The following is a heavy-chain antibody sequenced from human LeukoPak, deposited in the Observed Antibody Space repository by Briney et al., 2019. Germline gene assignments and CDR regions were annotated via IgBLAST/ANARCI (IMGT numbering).Heavy chain of an antibody. CDR3: ARDRRAPYYYDSSGYSDY. J-gene: IGHJ4*02. CDR1: GGTFSSYA. V-gene: IGHV1-69*04. D-gene: IGHD3-22*01. CDR2: IIPIFGIA. Sequence: SVKVSCKASGGTFSSYAIGWVRQAPGQGLEWMGRIIPIFGIANYAQKFQGRVTITADKSTSTAYMELSSLRSEDTAVYYCARDRRAPYYYDSSGYSDYWGQGTLVTVSS.